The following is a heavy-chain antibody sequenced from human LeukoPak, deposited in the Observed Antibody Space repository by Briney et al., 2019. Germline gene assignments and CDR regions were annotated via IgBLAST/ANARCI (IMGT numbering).Heavy chain of an antibody. CDR2: IYYSGST. D-gene: IGHD3-16*01. CDR3: ARARINWFDP. V-gene: IGHV4-39*01. Sequence: PSETLSLTCTVSGGSVSSSRYYWGWIRQPPGKGLEWIGSIYYSGSTFYNPSLKSRVTISVDTSKNQFSLKLSSVTAADTAVYYCARARINWFDPWGQGTLVTVSS. CDR1: GGSVSSSRYY. J-gene: IGHJ5*02.